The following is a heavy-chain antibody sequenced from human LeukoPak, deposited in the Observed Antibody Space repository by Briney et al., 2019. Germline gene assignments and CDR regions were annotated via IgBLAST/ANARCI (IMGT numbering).Heavy chain of an antibody. CDR3: ARRRDFWSGYNFDY. V-gene: IGHV4-39*01. Sequence: PSETLSLTCTVSGGSISSSSYYWGWIRQPPGKGLEWIGSIYYSGSTYYNPSLKSRVTISVDTSKNQFSLKLSSVTAADTAVYYCARRRDFWSGYNFDYWGQGTLATVSS. D-gene: IGHD3-3*01. CDR2: IYYSGST. J-gene: IGHJ4*02. CDR1: GGSISSSSYY.